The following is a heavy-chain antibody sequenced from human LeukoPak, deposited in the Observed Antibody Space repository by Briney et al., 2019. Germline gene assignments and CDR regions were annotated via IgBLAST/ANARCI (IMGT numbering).Heavy chain of an antibody. Sequence: SETLSLTCAVYGGSFSGYYWNWIRQSPGKGLEWIGEINHFGSTNYNPSLKSRVTISGDTSKNQFSLKLSSVTAADTAVYYCASSSSWYLFFDYWGQGTLVTVS. J-gene: IGHJ4*02. CDR1: GGSFSGYY. V-gene: IGHV4-34*01. CDR3: ASSSSWYLFFDY. D-gene: IGHD6-13*01. CDR2: INHFGST.